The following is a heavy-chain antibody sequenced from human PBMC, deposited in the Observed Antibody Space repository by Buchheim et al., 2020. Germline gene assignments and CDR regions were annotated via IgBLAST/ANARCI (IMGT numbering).Heavy chain of an antibody. J-gene: IGHJ6*02. CDR2: IRSKAYGGTT. CDR3: TRDLTQNNYYDFWSGREYYYYGMDV. CDR1: GFTFGDYA. V-gene: IGHV3-49*03. D-gene: IGHD3-3*01. Sequence: EVQLVESGGGLVQPGRSLRLSCTASGFTFGDYAMSWFRQAPGKGLEWVGFIRSKAYGGTTEYAASVKGRFTISRDDSKSIAYLQMNSLKTEDTAVYYCTRDLTQNNYYDFWSGREYYYYGMDVWGQGTT.